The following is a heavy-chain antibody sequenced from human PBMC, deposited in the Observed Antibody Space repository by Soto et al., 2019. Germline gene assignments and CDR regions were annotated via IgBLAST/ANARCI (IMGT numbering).Heavy chain of an antibody. D-gene: IGHD3-22*01. Sequence: PGESLTISCKGSGYSFAGYWITWVRQKPGKGLGWMGRIDPSDSQTYYSPSFRGHVTISATKSITTVFLQWSSLRASDTAMYYCARQIYDSDTGPNFQYYFDSWGQGTPVTVSS. CDR2: IDPSDSQT. V-gene: IGHV5-10-1*01. CDR3: ARQIYDSDTGPNFQYYFDS. CDR1: GYSFAGYW. J-gene: IGHJ4*02.